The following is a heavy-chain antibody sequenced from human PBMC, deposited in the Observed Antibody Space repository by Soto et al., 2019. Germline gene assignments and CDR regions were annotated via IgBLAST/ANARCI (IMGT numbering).Heavy chain of an antibody. J-gene: IGHJ5*02. CDR3: ALWFGELFSWFDP. V-gene: IGHV4-30-4*01. CDR2: IYYSGRT. Sequence: QVQLQESGPGLVKPSQTLSLTCTVSGGSISSGDYYWSWIRQPPGKGLEWIGYIYYSGRTYYNPSLKSRVTISVDTSKNQLSLKLSSVTAADTAVYYCALWFGELFSWFDPWGQGTLVTVSS. D-gene: IGHD3-10*01. CDR1: GGSISSGDYY.